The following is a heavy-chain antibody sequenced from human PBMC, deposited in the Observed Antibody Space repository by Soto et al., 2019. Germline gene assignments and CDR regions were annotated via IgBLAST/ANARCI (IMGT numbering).Heavy chain of an antibody. CDR2: INHRGSI. V-gene: IGHV4-34*01. CDR1: GGSFSGYY. Sequence: QVQLQQWGAGLLKPSETLSLNCAVYGGSFSGYYWSWIRQPPGKGLEWIGEINHRGSINYNPSIKSRVTMSVDTSKNQYSLKLNSVTAADTAVFYCARGYRMRIPAASGRDYYYHGLDVWGQGTAVTVSS. J-gene: IGHJ6*02. D-gene: IGHD2-15*01. CDR3: ARGYRMRIPAASGRDYYYHGLDV.